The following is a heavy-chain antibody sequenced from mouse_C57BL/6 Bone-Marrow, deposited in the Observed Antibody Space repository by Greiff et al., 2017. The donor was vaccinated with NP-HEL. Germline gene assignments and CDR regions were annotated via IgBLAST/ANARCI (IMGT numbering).Heavy chain of an antibody. CDR1: GYTFTDYY. D-gene: IGHD1-1*01. V-gene: IGHV1-19*01. Sequence: VQLQQSGPVLVKPGASVKMSCKASGYTFTDYYMNWVKQSHGKSLEWIGVINPYNGGTSYNQKFKGKATLTVDKSSSTAYMELNSLTSEDSAVYYCARRFRHYYGSSPFAYWGQGTLVTVSA. J-gene: IGHJ3*01. CDR2: INPYNGGT. CDR3: ARRFRHYYGSSPFAY.